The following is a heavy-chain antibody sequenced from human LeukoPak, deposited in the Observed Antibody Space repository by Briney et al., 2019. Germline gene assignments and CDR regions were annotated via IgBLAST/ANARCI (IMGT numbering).Heavy chain of an antibody. D-gene: IGHD3-22*01. Sequence: GGSLRLSCAASGFTFSSYGMHWVRQAPGKGLEWVAFIRYDGSNKYYADSVKGRFTISRDNSKNTLYLQMSSLGAEDTAVYYCAKSKRYYYDSSETWGQGTMVTVSS. V-gene: IGHV3-30*02. J-gene: IGHJ3*01. CDR2: IRYDGSNK. CDR3: AKSKRYYYDSSET. CDR1: GFTFSSYG.